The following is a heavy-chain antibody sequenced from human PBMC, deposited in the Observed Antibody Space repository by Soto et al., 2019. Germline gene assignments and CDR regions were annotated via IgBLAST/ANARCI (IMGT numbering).Heavy chain of an antibody. CDR3: AKNYYFEY. V-gene: IGHV3-23*01. CDR1: GFIFTSYA. CDR2: INVDDST. Sequence: EVQVLESGGDLVQPGGSLRLTCAASGFIFTSYAMSWVSQVPGKGLEWVSSINVDDSTYYTESVRGRFTVSRDNSKNTLHLQMNSLRAEDTVLYYCAKNYYFEYWGRGTLVPVSS. J-gene: IGHJ4*02.